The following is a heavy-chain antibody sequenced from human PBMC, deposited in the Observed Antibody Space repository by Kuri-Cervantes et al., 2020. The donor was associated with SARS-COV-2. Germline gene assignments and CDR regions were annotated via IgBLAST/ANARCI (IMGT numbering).Heavy chain of an antibody. Sequence: GESLKISCAASGFTFSSYAMSWVRQAPGKGLEWVGRIKSKTDGGTTDYAAPVKGRFTLSRDDSKNTLYLQMNSLKTEDTAVYYCTTDRWVFGVVPTHYYYYYGMDVWGQGTTVTVSS. D-gene: IGHD3-3*01. J-gene: IGHJ6*02. CDR3: TTDRWVFGVVPTHYYYYYGMDV. CDR2: IKSKTDGGTT. CDR1: GFTFSSYA. V-gene: IGHV3-15*01.